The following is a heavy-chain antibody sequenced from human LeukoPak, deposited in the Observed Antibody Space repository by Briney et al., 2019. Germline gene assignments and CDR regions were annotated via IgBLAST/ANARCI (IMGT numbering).Heavy chain of an antibody. J-gene: IGHJ4*02. CDR1: GFTFSTYW. CDR3: ARDRLGAEYDY. V-gene: IGHV3-7*01. CDR2: IKQDGTEK. Sequence: PSGGSLRLSCAASGFTFSTYWMSWVRQAPGKGLEWVANIKQDGTEKYYVDSVKGRFTISRDNAKKSLYLQMNSLRAEDTAVYYCARDRLGAEYDYWGQGTLVSVSS. D-gene: IGHD3-16*01.